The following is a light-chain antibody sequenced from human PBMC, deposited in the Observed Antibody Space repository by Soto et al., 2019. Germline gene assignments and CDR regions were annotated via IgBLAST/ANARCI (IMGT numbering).Light chain of an antibody. J-gene: IGKJ5*01. CDR1: ERIYSAY. V-gene: IGKV3-20*01. CDR2: GTS. Sequence: EVVLTQSPGTLSLSRGERATLACRASERIYSAYLGWYQQKPGQAPGLLIYGTSSRATGIPDRFSGSGSGTDFTLTISRLEPEDFAVYYCQQYGNSPITFGQGTRLEI. CDR3: QQYGNSPIT.